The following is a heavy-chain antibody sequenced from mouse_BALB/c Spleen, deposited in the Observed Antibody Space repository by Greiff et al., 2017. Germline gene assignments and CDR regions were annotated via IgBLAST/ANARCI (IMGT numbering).Heavy chain of an antibody. Sequence: QVQLKQSGPELVKPGASVKISCKASGYAFSSSWMNWVKQRPGQGLEWIGRIYPGDGDTNYNGKFKGKATLTADKSSSTAYMQLSSLTSVDSAVYFCARSAMIYYFDYWGQGTTLTVSS. J-gene: IGHJ2*01. V-gene: IGHV1-82*01. D-gene: IGHD2-4*01. CDR1: GYAFSSSW. CDR2: IYPGDGDT. CDR3: ARSAMIYYFDY.